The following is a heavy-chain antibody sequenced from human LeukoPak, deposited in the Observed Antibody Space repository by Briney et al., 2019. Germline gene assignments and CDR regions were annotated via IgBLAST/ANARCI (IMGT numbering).Heavy chain of an antibody. Sequence: SETLSLTCAVYGGSFNDYFWSWIRQPPGKCLEWIGEINHRGRTNYNPSLRSRVTISVDTSKQQFSLNLDSVTAADTAVYYCARVGHLYDTVDWGQGALVTVSS. CDR2: INHRGRT. D-gene: IGHD3-9*01. CDR3: ARVGHLYDTVD. V-gene: IGHV4-34*01. CDR1: GGSFNDYF. J-gene: IGHJ4*02.